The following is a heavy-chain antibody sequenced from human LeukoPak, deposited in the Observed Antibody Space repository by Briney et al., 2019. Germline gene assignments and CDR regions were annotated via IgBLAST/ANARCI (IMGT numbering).Heavy chain of an antibody. CDR2: ISSSSSYI. CDR1: GFTFSSYS. CDR3: ARQYDFWSGYSSDYYYYYMDV. J-gene: IGHJ6*03. V-gene: IGHV3-21*01. Sequence: GGSLRLSCAASGFTFSSYSMNWVRQAPGKGLEWVSSISSSSSYIYYADSVKGRFTISRDNAKNSLYLQMNSLRAEDTAVYYCARQYDFWSGYSSDYYYYYMDVWGKGTTVTVSS. D-gene: IGHD3-3*01.